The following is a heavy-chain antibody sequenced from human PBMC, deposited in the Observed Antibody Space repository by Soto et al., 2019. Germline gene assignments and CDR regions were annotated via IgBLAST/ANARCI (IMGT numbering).Heavy chain of an antibody. V-gene: IGHV3-30*19. CDR2: ISYDGSNK. Sequence: GGSLRLSCAASGFTFSSYGMHWVLQAPCKGLEWVAVISYDGSNKYYADSVKGRFTISRDNSKNTLYLQMNSLRAEDTAVYYCARDPQVWELEGHDAFDIWGQGTMVTVSS. CDR1: GFTFSSYG. D-gene: IGHD1-26*01. J-gene: IGHJ3*02. CDR3: ARDPQVWELEGHDAFDI.